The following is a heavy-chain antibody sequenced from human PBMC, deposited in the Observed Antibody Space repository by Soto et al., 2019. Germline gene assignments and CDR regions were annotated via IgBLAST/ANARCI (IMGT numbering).Heavy chain of an antibody. D-gene: IGHD2-2*01. V-gene: IGHV3-66*01. CDR1: GFDVSNTD. CDR3: AREFKMLSADQKTYF. Sequence: GGSLTLSCAASGFDVSNTDMNWDRQAPGKGLEWVSVIYSGGYTNYADSVKGRFIVSRDSPKNTLYLQMDSLRAEDTAVYYCAREFKMLSADQKTYF. J-gene: IGHJ4*01. CDR2: IYSGGYT.